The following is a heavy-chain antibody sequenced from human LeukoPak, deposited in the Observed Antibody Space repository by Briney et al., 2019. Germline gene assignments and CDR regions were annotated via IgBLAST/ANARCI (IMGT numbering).Heavy chain of an antibody. D-gene: IGHD2-15*01. J-gene: IGHJ4*02. Sequence: GGSLRLSCAASGFTFSSYSMNWVRQAPGKGLEWVSSISSSSSYIYYADSVKGRFTISRDNAKNSLYLQMNSLRAEDTAVYSCVRVSCTGGSCYGYLVFDNWGQGTLVTVSA. CDR3: VRVSCTGGSCYGYLVFDN. V-gene: IGHV3-21*01. CDR1: GFTFSSYS. CDR2: ISSSSSYI.